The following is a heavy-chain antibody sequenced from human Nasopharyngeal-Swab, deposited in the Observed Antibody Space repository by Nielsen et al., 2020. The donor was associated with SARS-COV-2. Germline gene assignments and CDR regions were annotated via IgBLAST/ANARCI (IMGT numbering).Heavy chain of an antibody. D-gene: IGHD6-13*01. V-gene: IGHV3-30*18. Sequence: GGSLRLSCAASGFTFSSYGMHWVRQAPGKGLEWVAVISYDGSNKYYADSVKGRFTISRDNSKNTLYLQMNSLRAEDTAVYYCAKDGGAAAGTRWFDSWGQGTLVTVSS. CDR3: AKDGGAAAGTRWFDS. CDR1: GFTFSSYG. J-gene: IGHJ5*01. CDR2: ISYDGSNK.